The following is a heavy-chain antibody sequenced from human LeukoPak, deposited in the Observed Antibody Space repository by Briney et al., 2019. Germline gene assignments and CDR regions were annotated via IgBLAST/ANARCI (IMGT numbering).Heavy chain of an antibody. CDR2: ISGSGGST. D-gene: IGHD2-2*01. Sequence: QRGGSLRLSCAASGFTFSSYAMSWVRQAPGKGLEWVSAISGSGGSTYYADSVKGRFTISRDNAKNSLYLQMNSLRAEDTAVYYCARDRYCSSTSCYSSLWFGNDAFDIWGQGTMVTVSS. V-gene: IGHV3-23*01. J-gene: IGHJ3*02. CDR3: ARDRYCSSTSCYSSLWFGNDAFDI. CDR1: GFTFSSYA.